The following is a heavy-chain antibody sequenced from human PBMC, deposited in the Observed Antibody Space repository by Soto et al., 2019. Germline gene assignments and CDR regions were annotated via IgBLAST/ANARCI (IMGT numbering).Heavy chain of an antibody. CDR2: ISNSGST. Sequence: TLSLTYTVSGGSVTSDEDYWTWIRQSPGKGLEWIGYISNSGSTGYNPSLKTRLSMSVDRSKNQFTLRLTSVTAADTAVYFCATESGSTYGYFDHWGQATHFPFSS. D-gene: IGHD5-18*01. V-gene: IGHV4-30-4*01. CDR3: ATESGSTYGYFDH. J-gene: IGHJ4*02. CDR1: GGSVTSDEDY.